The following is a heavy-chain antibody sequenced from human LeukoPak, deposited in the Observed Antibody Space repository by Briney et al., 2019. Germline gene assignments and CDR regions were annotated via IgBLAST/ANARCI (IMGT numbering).Heavy chain of an antibody. CDR2: ISYEGSNK. D-gene: IGHD2-15*01. J-gene: IGHJ4*02. V-gene: IGHV3-30*01. CDR1: AFTFSSYA. CDR3: ARDRDFYCSGGSCYSPLHFDY. Sequence: AGSLTLSWPASAFTFSSYAMHWVRQAPVKVLGWVAVISYEGSNKYYADSVKRRFTISRDNSKHTLYLQMNSLRAEHTAVYYCARDRDFYCSGGSCYSPLHFDYWGQGTLVTVSS.